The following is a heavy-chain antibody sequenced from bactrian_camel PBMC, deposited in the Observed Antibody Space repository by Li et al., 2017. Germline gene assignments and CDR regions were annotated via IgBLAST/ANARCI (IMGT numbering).Heavy chain of an antibody. CDR3: AARSDCTFLTLPWPTQSQYQS. CDR2: ILSDGTNA. V-gene: IGHV3-2*01. D-gene: IGHD1*01. Sequence: HVQLVESGGGLVQPGGSLRLSCVASGFTFSGYYMSWVRQAPGKRLEWVASILSDGTNAYYADSVKGRFTISRDNAKNTLYLQLNSLKPEDTAMYYCAARSDCTFLTLPWPTQSQYQSWGQGTQVTVS. J-gene: IGHJ4*01. CDR1: GFTFSGYY.